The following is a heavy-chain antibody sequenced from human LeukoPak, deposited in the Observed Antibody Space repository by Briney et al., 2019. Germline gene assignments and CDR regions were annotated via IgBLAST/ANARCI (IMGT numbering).Heavy chain of an antibody. D-gene: IGHD6-13*01. CDR3: ARDATLGIAAAGPHYYYYGMDV. CDR1: GFTVSSNY. CDR2: IYSGGST. Sequence: GGSLRLSCAASGFTVSSNYMSWVRQAPGKGLEWVSVIYSGGSTYYADSVKGRFTISRDNSKNTLYLQMNSLRAKDTAVYYCARDATLGIAAAGPHYYYYGMDVWGQGTTVTVSS. V-gene: IGHV3-66*01. J-gene: IGHJ6*02.